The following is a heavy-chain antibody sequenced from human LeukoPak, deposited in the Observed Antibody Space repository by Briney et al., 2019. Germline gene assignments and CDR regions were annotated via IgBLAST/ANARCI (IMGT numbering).Heavy chain of an antibody. CDR1: GYTFTSYG. V-gene: IGHV1-18*01. D-gene: IGHD3-3*01. Sequence: GASVKVSCKASGYTFTSYGISWVRQAPGQGLEWMGWISAYNGNTNYAQKLQGRVTMTTDTSTSTAYMELRSLRSDDTAVYYCARGNCDFWSGYPPYYFDYWGQGTLVTVSS. CDR2: ISAYNGNT. J-gene: IGHJ4*02. CDR3: ARGNCDFWSGYPPYYFDY.